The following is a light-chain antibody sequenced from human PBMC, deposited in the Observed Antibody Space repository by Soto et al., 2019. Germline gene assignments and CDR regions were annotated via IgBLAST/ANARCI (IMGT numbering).Light chain of an antibody. CDR2: QDS. Sequence: SYELTQPPSVSVSPGQTASITCSGDKLGDKYACWYQQKPGQSPVLVIYQDSKRPSGIPERFSGSNSGNTATLTIRGTQAIDEDGSSYQAWDSSTVVLGGGTKLTVL. CDR3: QAWDSSTVV. V-gene: IGLV3-1*01. CDR1: KLGDKY. J-gene: IGLJ2*01.